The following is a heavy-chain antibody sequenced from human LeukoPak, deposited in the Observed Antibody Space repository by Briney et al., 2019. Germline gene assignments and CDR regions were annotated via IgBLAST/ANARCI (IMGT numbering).Heavy chain of an antibody. Sequence: SETLSLTCTVSGGSISSYYWSWIRQPPGKGLDWIWYIYYSGSTNYNPSLKSRVTISVDKSKNQFSLKLSSVTAADTAVYYCARGNDSSGYYFPASDIWGQGTMVTVSS. CDR1: GGSISSYY. CDR3: ARGNDSSGYYFPASDI. D-gene: IGHD3-22*01. CDR2: IYYSGST. V-gene: IGHV4-59*01. J-gene: IGHJ3*02.